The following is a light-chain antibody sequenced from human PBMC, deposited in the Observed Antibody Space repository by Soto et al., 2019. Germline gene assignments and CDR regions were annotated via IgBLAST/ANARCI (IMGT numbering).Light chain of an antibody. CDR1: SSDVGGYNY. CDR3: SSYAGSILYV. CDR2: EVS. J-gene: IGLJ1*01. Sequence: SALTQPASVSGSPGQSITISCTGTSSDVGGYNYVSWYQQHPGKAPKLMIYEVSKRPSGVPDRFSGSKSGDTASLTVSGLQAEDEADYYCSSYAGSILYVFGTGTKVTVL. V-gene: IGLV2-8*01.